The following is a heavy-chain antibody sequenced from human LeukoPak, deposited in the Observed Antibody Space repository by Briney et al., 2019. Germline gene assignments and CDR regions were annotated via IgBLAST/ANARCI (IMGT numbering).Heavy chain of an antibody. J-gene: IGHJ4*02. V-gene: IGHV3-48*03. D-gene: IGHD2-15*01. CDR2: ISSGGSTI. CDR1: GFTFSSYE. CDR3: ARRKADDY. Sequence: GGSLRLSCAASGFTFSSYEMNWVRRAPGKGLEWVSYISSGGSTIYYADSVKGRFTISRDNAKSSLYLQMNSLRVEDTAVYYCARRKADDYWGQGTLVTVSS.